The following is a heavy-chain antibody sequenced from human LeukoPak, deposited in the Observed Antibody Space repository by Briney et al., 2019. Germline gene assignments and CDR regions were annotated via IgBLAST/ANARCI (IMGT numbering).Heavy chain of an antibody. D-gene: IGHD3-10*01. V-gene: IGHV4-34*01. J-gene: IGHJ4*02. CDR3: ARMTYFGSGRHYYFDY. CDR2: INHSGST. CDR1: GGSFSGYY. Sequence: SETLSLTCAVYGGSFSGYYWSWIRQPPGKGLEWIGEINHSGSTNYNPSLKSRVTISVDTSKNQFSLKLNSVTAADTAVYYCARMTYFGSGRHYYFDYWGQGTLVTVSS.